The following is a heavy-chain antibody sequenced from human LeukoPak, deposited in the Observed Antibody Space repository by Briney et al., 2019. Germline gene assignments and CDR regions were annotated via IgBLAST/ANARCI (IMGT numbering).Heavy chain of an antibody. Sequence: GGSLRLSCAASGYTFTGYYMHWVRQAPGQGLEWMGWINPNSGGTNYAQKFQGRVTMTRDTSISTAYMELSRLRSDDTAVYYCARPSYSSGWYVDYWGQGTLVTVSS. CDR3: ARPSYSSGWYVDY. CDR1: GYTFTGYY. CDR2: INPNSGGT. D-gene: IGHD6-19*01. V-gene: IGHV1-2*02. J-gene: IGHJ4*02.